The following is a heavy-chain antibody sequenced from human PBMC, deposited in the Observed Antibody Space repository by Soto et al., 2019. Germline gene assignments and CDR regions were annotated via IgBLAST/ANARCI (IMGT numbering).Heavy chain of an antibody. CDR3: ASANLGYCSGGSCLNAFDI. J-gene: IGHJ3*02. D-gene: IGHD2-15*01. CDR1: GYTFTSYA. Sequence: QVQLVQSGAEVKKPGASVKVSCKASGYTFTSYAMHWVRQAPGQRLEWMGWINAGNGNTKYSQKFQGRVTITRDTSASPAYMELSSLRSEDTAVYYCASANLGYCSGGSCLNAFDIWGQGTMVTVSS. CDR2: INAGNGNT. V-gene: IGHV1-3*01.